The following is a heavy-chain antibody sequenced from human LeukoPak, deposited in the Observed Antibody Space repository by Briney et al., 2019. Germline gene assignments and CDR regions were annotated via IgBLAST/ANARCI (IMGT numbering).Heavy chain of an antibody. CDR3: TREHISDIVATMRGYYYDSSGYSLFDY. CDR1: GFTFSSYS. V-gene: IGHV3-21*01. CDR2: ISSSSSYI. J-gene: IGHJ4*02. Sequence: GGSLRLSCAASGFTFSSYSMNWVRQAPGKGLEWVSSISSSSSYIYYADSVKGRFTISRDNAKNSLYLQMNSLRAEDTAVYYCTREHISDIVATMRGYYYDSSGYSLFDYWGQGTLVTVSS. D-gene: IGHD3-22*01.